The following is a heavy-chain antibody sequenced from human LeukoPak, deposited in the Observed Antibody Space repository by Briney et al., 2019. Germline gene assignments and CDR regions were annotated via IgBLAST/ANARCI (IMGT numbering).Heavy chain of an antibody. CDR2: ISSTNAI. Sequence: GGSLRLSCAASGFTFANYAMNWFRHTPGKGLEWLSYISSTNAIYYADSVKGRFTISRDNAKESLYLQMNSLRAEDTAVYYCARDDKGAFDYWGQGTLVTVSS. CDR3: ARDDKGAFDY. CDR1: GFTFANYA. J-gene: IGHJ4*02. V-gene: IGHV3-69-1*02. D-gene: IGHD3-16*01.